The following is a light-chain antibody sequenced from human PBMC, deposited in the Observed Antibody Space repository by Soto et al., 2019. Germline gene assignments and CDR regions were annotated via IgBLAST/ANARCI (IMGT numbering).Light chain of an antibody. CDR2: SND. V-gene: IGLV1-44*01. CDR1: SSNIGSNT. CDR3: ATWDDSLNVV. Sequence: QSVLTQSPSASGTPGQGVSISCSGSSSNIGSNTVSWYQHVPGTAPNLLIYSNDQRPSAVPGRFSGSKSGSSASLAISGLQSEDEADYYCATWDDSLNVVFGGGTKLTVL. J-gene: IGLJ3*02.